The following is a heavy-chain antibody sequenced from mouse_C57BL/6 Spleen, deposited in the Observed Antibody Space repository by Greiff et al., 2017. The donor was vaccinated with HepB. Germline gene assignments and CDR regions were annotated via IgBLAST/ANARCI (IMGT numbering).Heavy chain of an antibody. CDR1: GYAFSSSW. V-gene: IGHV1-82*01. CDR2: IYPGDGDT. D-gene: IGHD3-3*01. Sequence: QVQLQQSGPELVKPGASVKISCKASGYAFSSSWMNWVKQRPGKGLEWIGRIYPGDGDTNYNGKFKGKATLTADKSSSTAYMQLSSLTSEDSAVYFCARWSRNVEIGYFDVWGTGTTVTVSS. CDR3: ARWSRNVEIGYFDV. J-gene: IGHJ1*03.